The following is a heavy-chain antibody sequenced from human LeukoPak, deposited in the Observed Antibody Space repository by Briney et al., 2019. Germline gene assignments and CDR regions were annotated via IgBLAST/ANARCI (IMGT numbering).Heavy chain of an antibody. Sequence: GGSLRLSCAASGFTFSSYWMHWVRQAPGKGLVWVSRINSDGSSTSYADSVKGRFTISRDNAKNTLYPQMNSLGAEDTAVYYCARGGYYYDSSGYIWGQGTLVTVSS. CDR3: ARGGYYYDSSGYI. J-gene: IGHJ4*02. D-gene: IGHD3-22*01. V-gene: IGHV3-74*01. CDR1: GFTFSSYW. CDR2: INSDGSST.